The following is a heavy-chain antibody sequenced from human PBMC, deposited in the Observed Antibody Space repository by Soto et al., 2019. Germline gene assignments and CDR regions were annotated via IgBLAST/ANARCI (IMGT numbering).Heavy chain of an antibody. Sequence: SVKVSCKASGGTFSSYAVSWVRQATGQGLEWMGGIIPIFGTANYAQKFQGRVTITADESTSTAYMELSSLRSEDTAVYYCARNALIVVVPAASRYNWNYVDYWGQGTLVTVSS. D-gene: IGHD2-2*01. J-gene: IGHJ4*02. V-gene: IGHV1-69*13. CDR1: GGTFSSYA. CDR2: IIPIFGTA. CDR3: ARNALIVVVPAASRYNWNYVDY.